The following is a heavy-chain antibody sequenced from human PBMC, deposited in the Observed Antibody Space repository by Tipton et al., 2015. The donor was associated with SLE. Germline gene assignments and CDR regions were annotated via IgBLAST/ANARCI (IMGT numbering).Heavy chain of an antibody. CDR1: GGSISSSSYY. J-gene: IGHJ4*02. D-gene: IGHD6-19*01. Sequence: TLSLTCTVSGGSISSSSYYWGWIRQPPGKGLEWIGSIYTSGSTNYNPSLKSRVTMSVDTSKNQFSLKLSSVTAADTAVYYCARETSSLFDYWGQGTLVTVSS. V-gene: IGHV4-39*07. CDR2: IYTSGST. CDR3: ARETSSLFDY.